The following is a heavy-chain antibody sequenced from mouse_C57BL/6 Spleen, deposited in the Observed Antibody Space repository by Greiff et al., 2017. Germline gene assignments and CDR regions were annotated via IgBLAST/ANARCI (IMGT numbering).Heavy chain of an antibody. CDR1: CYTFTSYW. CDR2: IDPSDSET. J-gene: IGHJ3*01. CDR3: ARGGTMVTTGFAY. D-gene: IGHD2-2*01. Sequence: QVQLQQPGAELVRPGSSVKLSCKASCYTFTSYWMHWVKQRPIQGLEWIGNIDPSDSETHYNQKFKDKATLTVDKSSSTAYMQLSSLTSEDSAVYYCARGGTMVTTGFAYWGQGTLVTVSA. V-gene: IGHV1-52*01.